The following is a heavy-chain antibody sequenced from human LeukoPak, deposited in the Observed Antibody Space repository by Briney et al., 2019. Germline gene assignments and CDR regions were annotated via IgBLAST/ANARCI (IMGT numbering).Heavy chain of an antibody. CDR1: GGSISSGGYY. D-gene: IGHD5-18*01. V-gene: IGHV4-39*07. Sequence: SETLSLTCTVSGGSISSGGYYWSWIRQPPGKGLEWIGEINHSGSTNYNPSLKSRVTISVDTSKNQFSLKLSSVTAADTAVYYCARGLISEGRYSYGSRFDYWGQGTLVTVSS. CDR2: INHSGST. J-gene: IGHJ4*02. CDR3: ARGLISEGRYSYGSRFDY.